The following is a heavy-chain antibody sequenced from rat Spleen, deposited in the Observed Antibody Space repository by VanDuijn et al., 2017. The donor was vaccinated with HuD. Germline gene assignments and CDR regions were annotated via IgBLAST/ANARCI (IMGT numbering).Heavy chain of an antibody. D-gene: IGHD1-12*02. CDR2: IWSGGST. V-gene: IGHV2-38*01. CDR1: GFSLTSNG. Sequence: QVQLKESGPGLVQPSRTLSLTCTVSGFSLTSNGVGWVRQSPEKGLEWLAIIWSGGSTYYNSVLKSRLNISRDTSKRKVFLKVNSLKTEDTGIYYCTRNYAYYYDGSYHGGFDYWGQGVMVTVSS. J-gene: IGHJ2*01. CDR3: TRNYAYYYDGSYHGGFDY.